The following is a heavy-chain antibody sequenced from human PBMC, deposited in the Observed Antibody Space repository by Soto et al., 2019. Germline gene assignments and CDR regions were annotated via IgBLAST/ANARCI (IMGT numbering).Heavy chain of an antibody. CDR2: ISADNDNT. Sequence: VQLVQSGGEVRKPGASVTVSCRASGYTFTKYGISWVRQAPGQGLEWMGWISADNDNTNYPQTLQGRVTMTTDNSASTAYMELRSLRSDDTAVYFCARGTSGYDYGLFDFWGQGTLVTVSS. CDR3: ARGTSGYDYGLFDF. J-gene: IGHJ4*02. D-gene: IGHD5-12*01. CDR1: GYTFTKYG. V-gene: IGHV1-18*01.